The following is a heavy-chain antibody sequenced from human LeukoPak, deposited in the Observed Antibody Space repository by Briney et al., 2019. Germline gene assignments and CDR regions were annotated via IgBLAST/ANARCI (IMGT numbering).Heavy chain of an antibody. Sequence: SETLSLTCTVSGGSISSSSYYWGWIRQPPGKGLEWIGSIYYSGSTYYNPSLKSRVTISVDTSKNQFSLKLSSVTAADTAVYYCAREVGEDYGDYVGRQALSGWFDPWGQGTLVTVSS. V-gene: IGHV4-39*07. CDR2: IYYSGST. CDR1: GGSISSSSYY. J-gene: IGHJ5*02. CDR3: AREVGEDYGDYVGRQALSGWFDP. D-gene: IGHD4-17*01.